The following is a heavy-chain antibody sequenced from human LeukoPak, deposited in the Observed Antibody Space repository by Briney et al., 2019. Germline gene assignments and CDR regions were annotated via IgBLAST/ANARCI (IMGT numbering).Heavy chain of an antibody. J-gene: IGHJ4*02. V-gene: IGHV4-59*01. D-gene: IGHD2/OR15-2a*01. CDR1: GDSISGYY. Sequence: SETLSLTCTVSGDSISGYYWSWIRQPPGKGLECLGYIYYSGSTNYNPSLKSRVTISVDTSKNQFSLKLHSVTAADTALYYCAREVKVGNTGYYFDYWGQGTLVTVSS. CDR2: IYYSGST. CDR3: AREVKVGNTGYYFDY.